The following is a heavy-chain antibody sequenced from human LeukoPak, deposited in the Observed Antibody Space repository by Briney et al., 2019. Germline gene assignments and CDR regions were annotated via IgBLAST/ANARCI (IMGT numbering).Heavy chain of an antibody. CDR3: ARALSSGWYVNWFDP. CDR2: IKEDGSEK. CDR1: GFTFSSYW. J-gene: IGHJ5*02. D-gene: IGHD6-19*01. Sequence: XGSLRLSCAASGFTFSSYWMTWVRQAPEKGLEWVANIKEDGSEKYYVDSVKGRFTISRDNAKNSLYLQMNSLRDEDTAVYYCARALSSGWYVNWFDPWGQGTLVTVSS. V-gene: IGHV3-7*01.